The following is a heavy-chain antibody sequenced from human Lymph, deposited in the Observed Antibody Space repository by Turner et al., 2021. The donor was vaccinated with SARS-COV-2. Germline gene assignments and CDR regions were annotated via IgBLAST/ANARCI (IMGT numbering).Heavy chain of an antibody. CDR1: GFTFSTYA. CDR3: ARYASGGYFYYGMDV. Sequence: QVQLVESGGGVVQPGRSLRLSCAASGFTFSTYAIYWVRQAPGKGLEWVAVISYDGSNKYYADSVKGRFTISRDNSKNTLYLRMNSLRAEDTAVYYCARYASGGYFYYGMDVWGQGTTVTVSS. J-gene: IGHJ6*02. D-gene: IGHD3-10*01. V-gene: IGHV3-30*04. CDR2: ISYDGSNK.